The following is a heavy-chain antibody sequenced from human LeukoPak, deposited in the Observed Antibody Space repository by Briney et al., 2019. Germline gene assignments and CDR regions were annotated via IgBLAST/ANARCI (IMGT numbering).Heavy chain of an antibody. CDR1: GFTFSNAW. CDR2: IKSKTDGGTT. CDR3: TTDSSGYSGHYYYYYGMDV. D-gene: IGHD5-12*01. J-gene: IGHJ6*02. Sequence: GGSLRLPCAASGFTFSNAWMSWVRQAPGKGLEWVGRIKSKTDGGTTDYAAPVKGRFTISRDDSKNTLYLQMNSLKTEDTAVYYCTTDSSGYSGHYYYYYGMDVWGQGTTVTVSS. V-gene: IGHV3-15*01.